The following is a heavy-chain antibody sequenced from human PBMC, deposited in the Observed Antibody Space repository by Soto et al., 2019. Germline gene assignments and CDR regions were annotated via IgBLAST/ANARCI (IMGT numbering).Heavy chain of an antibody. CDR1: GYTFTSYG. J-gene: IGHJ4*02. Sequence: AAVKVSCKDCGYTFTSYGISWVRQAPGQGLEWMGWISAYNGNTNYAQKLQGRVTMTTDTSTSTAYMELRSLRSDDTAVYYCARSGFEYYDFWCGQFYYFDYWGQGTLVTVSS. D-gene: IGHD3-3*01. V-gene: IGHV1-18*01. CDR3: ARSGFEYYDFWCGQFYYFDY. CDR2: ISAYNGNT.